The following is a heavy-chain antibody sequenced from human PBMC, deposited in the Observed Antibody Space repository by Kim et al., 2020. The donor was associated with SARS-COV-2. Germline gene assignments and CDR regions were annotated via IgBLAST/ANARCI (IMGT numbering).Heavy chain of an antibody. V-gene: IGHV2-5*02. CDR1: GFSLSTSGVG. CDR3: AHRRAYYDSSGWYFDL. CDR2: IYWDDDK. Sequence: SGPTLVNPTQTLTLTCTFSGFSLSTSGVGVGWIRQPPGKALEWLALIYWDDDKRYSPSLKSRLTITKDTSKNQVVLTMTNMDPVDTATYYCAHRRAYYDSSGWYFDLWGRGTLVTVSS. J-gene: IGHJ2*01. D-gene: IGHD3-22*01.